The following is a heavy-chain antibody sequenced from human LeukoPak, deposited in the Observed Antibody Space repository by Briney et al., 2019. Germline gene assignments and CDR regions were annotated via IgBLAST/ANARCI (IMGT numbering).Heavy chain of an antibody. Sequence: GGSLRLSCAASGFIFSHFAMHWVRQAPDRGLEWVAVIWHDGSDKYYADSVKGRFTISRDNSKNTLYLEVNGLRAEDTAVFYCVRDPGMGPWNGLDVWGQGTTVTVSS. CDR2: IWHDGSDK. CDR3: VRDPGMGPWNGLDV. V-gene: IGHV3-33*01. J-gene: IGHJ6*02. D-gene: IGHD6-13*01. CDR1: GFIFSHFA.